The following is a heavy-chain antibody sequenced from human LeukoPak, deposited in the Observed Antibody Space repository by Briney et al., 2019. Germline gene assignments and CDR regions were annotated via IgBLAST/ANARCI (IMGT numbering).Heavy chain of an antibody. CDR3: ARELAVAGTVTHRFDP. Sequence: SETLYLTCTVSGGSISSGSYYWSWIRQPAGKGLEWIGRIYTSGSTNYNPSLKSRVTISVDTSKNQFSLKVSSVTAADTAVYYRARELAVAGTVTHRFDPWGQGTLVTVSS. CDR2: IYTSGST. J-gene: IGHJ5*02. V-gene: IGHV4-61*02. D-gene: IGHD6-19*01. CDR1: GGSISSGSYY.